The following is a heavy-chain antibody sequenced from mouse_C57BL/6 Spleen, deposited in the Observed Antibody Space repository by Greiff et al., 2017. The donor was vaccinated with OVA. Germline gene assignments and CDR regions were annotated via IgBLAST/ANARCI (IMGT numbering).Heavy chain of an antibody. V-gene: IGHV1-7*01. CDR2: INPSSGYT. D-gene: IGHD2-5*01. CDR1: GYTFTSYW. CDR3: ARNGKDSSNYGGYYAMDY. Sequence: VQLVESGAELAKPGASVKLSCKASGYTFTSYWMHWVKQRPGQGLEWIGYINPSSGYTKYNQKFKDKATLTADKSSSTAYMQLSSLTYEDSAVYYCARNGKDSSNYGGYYAMDYWGQGTSVTVSS. J-gene: IGHJ4*01.